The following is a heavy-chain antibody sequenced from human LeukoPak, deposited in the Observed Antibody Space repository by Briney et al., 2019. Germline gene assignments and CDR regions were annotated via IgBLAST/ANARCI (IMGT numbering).Heavy chain of an antibody. J-gene: IGHJ6*02. D-gene: IGHD2-21*02. CDR2: FDPEDGET. Sequence: ASVKVSCKVSGYTLTELSMHWVRQAPGKGLEWMGGFDPEDGETIYAQKFQGRVTMTEDTSTDTAYMELSSLRSEDTAVYYCAIAYCGGDCQPYYYYYGMDVWGQGTTVTVSS. CDR1: GYTLTELS. V-gene: IGHV1-24*01. CDR3: AIAYCGGDCQPYYYYYGMDV.